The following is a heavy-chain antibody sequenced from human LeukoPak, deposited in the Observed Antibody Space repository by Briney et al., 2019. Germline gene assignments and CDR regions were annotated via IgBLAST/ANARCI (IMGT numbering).Heavy chain of an antibody. Sequence: SETLSLTCAVYGGSFRGYYWSWIRQPPGKGLEESGEINHSGSTNYTPYLNSRVTISVDTSNHHFSLKLSSVSAADTAVYYCARRGPSRNYCGSGSYYRANWFDPWGQGTLVTVSS. CDR2: INHSGST. D-gene: IGHD3-10*01. CDR3: ARRGPSRNYCGSGSYYRANWFDP. CDR1: GGSFRGYY. J-gene: IGHJ5*02. V-gene: IGHV4-34*01.